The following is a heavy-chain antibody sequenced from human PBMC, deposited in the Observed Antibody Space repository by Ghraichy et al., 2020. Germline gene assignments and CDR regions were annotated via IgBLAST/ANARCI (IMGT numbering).Heavy chain of an antibody. V-gene: IGHV1-2*02. CDR1: GYTFTAYH. J-gene: IGHJ4*02. D-gene: IGHD4-17*01. Sequence: ASVKVSCKASGYTFTAYHIHWVRQAPGQGLEWMGRINPNSGVTKCAQKFQGRVTMTRDTSTSTAFMEVSRVRFDDTAVYYCARLGLDYGDYEYVPFDYWGQGALVTVFS. CDR3: ARLGLDYGDYEYVPFDY. CDR2: INPNSGVT.